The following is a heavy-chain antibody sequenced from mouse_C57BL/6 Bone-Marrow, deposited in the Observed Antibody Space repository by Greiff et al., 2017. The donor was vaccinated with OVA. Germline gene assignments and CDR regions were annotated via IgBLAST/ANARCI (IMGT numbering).Heavy chain of an antibody. J-gene: IGHJ3*01. CDR3: ARRGVGRGGFAY. D-gene: IGHD4-1*01. V-gene: IGHV1-61*01. CDR2: IYPSDSET. CDR1: GYTFTSYW. Sequence: QVQLQQPGAELVRPGSSVKLSCKASGYTFTSYWMDWVKQRPRQGLEWIGNIYPSDSETHYNQKFKDKATLTVDKSSSTAYMQLSSLTSEDSAVYYCARRGVGRGGFAYWGQGTLVTVSA.